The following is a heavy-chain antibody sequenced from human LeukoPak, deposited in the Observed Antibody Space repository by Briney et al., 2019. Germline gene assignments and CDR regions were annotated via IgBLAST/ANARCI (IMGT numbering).Heavy chain of an antibody. CDR1: GGSISSYY. CDR3: ARVTALTGDAFDI. V-gene: IGHV4-59*01. J-gene: IGHJ3*02. D-gene: IGHD3-9*01. Sequence: KPSETLSLTCTVSGGSISSYYWSWIRQPAGKGLEWIGYIYYSGSTNYNPSLKSRVTISVDTSKNQFSLKLSSVTAADTAVYYCARVTALTGDAFDIWGQGTMVTVSS. CDR2: IYYSGST.